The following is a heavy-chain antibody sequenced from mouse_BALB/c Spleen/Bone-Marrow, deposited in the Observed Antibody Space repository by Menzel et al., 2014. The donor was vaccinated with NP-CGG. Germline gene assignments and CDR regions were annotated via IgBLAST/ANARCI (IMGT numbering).Heavy chain of an antibody. CDR2: IRNKAYGYTP. Sequence: EVKLVESGGGLVQPGGSLRLSCTTSGFTFTDYYMSWVRQPPGKALEWLAFIRNKAYGYTPEYSASVRGRFTISRDNSQSILYLQMNTLRAEDSATYYCARFPMDYWGQGTSVTVSS. CDR1: GFTFTDYY. V-gene: IGHV7-3*02. J-gene: IGHJ4*01. CDR3: ARFPMDY.